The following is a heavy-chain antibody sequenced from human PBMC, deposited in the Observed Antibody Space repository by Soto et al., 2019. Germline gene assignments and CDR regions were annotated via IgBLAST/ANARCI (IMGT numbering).Heavy chain of an antibody. CDR1: GFTFSSYN. CDR2: ISNSGGGT. Sequence: GGSLRLSCAASGFTFSSYNMNWVRQAPGKGLEWVSSISNSGGGTYYADSVKGRFTISRDNAKNSLFLQMNNLTVEDTAVYYCAKENWDNPDSWGQGTLVTVSS. J-gene: IGHJ4*02. D-gene: IGHD7-27*01. CDR3: AKENWDNPDS. V-gene: IGHV3-21*04.